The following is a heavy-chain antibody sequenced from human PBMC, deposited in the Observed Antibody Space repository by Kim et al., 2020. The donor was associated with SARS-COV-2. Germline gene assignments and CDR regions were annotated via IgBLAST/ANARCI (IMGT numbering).Heavy chain of an antibody. J-gene: IGHJ4*02. CDR3: ARDRSSSWLRGYFDY. Sequence: PALKSRVTISVDKSKTQFSLKLSSVTAADTAVYYCARDRSSSWLRGYFDYWGQGTLVTVSS. D-gene: IGHD6-13*01. V-gene: IGHV4-4*02.